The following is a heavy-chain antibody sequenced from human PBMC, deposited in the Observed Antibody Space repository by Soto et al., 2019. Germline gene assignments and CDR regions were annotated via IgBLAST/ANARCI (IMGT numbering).Heavy chain of an antibody. CDR3: AATYYYDSSAEN. D-gene: IGHD3-22*01. CDR2: ISSSGSTI. CDR1: GFTFSDYY. J-gene: IGHJ4*02. V-gene: IGHV3-11*01. Sequence: LGESLKISCAASGFTFSDYYMSWIRQAPGKGLEWVSYISSSGSTIYYADSVKGRFTISRDNAKNSLYLQMNSLRAEDTAVYYCAATYYYDSSAENWGQGTLVTVSS.